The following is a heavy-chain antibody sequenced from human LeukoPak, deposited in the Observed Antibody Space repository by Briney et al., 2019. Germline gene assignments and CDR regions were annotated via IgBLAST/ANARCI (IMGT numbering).Heavy chain of an antibody. CDR1: GGSISSSSYY. CDR3: TRHPVGSGYYYVPFRRNAFDI. Sequence: PSETLSLTCTVSGGSISSSSYYWGWIRQPPGKGLEWIGSIYYSGSTYYNPSLKSRVTISVDTSKNQFSLKLSSVTAADTAVYYCTRHPVGSGYYYVPFRRNAFDIWGQGTMVTVSS. V-gene: IGHV4-39*07. CDR2: IYYSGST. D-gene: IGHD3-22*01. J-gene: IGHJ3*02.